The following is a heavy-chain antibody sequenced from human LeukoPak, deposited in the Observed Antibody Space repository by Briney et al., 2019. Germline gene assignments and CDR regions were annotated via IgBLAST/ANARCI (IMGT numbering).Heavy chain of an antibody. CDR3: ARDVVDPSYGYYYGMDV. CDR2: IYSGGST. CDR1: GFTVSSNY. D-gene: IGHD5-18*01. J-gene: IGHJ6*02. V-gene: IGHV3-53*01. Sequence: PGGSLRLSCAASGFTVSSNYMSWVRQAPGKGLEWVSVIYSGGSTYYADSVKGRFTISRDNAKNSLYLQMNSLRAEDTAVYYCARDVVDPSYGYYYGMDVWGQGTTVTVSS.